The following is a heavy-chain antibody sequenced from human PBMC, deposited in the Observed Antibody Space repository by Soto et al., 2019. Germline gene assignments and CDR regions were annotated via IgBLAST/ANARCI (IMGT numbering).Heavy chain of an antibody. CDR2: IDWDDDK. CDR1: GFSLSTSGMC. CDR3: ARSRDYYDSSGYYYVQFDY. Sequence: SGPTLVNPTQTLTLTCTFSGFSLSTSGMCVSWIRQPPGKALEWLARIDWDDDKYYSTSLKTRLTISKDTSKNQVVLTMTNMDPVDTATYYCARSRDYYDSSGYYYVQFDYWGQGTLVTVSS. J-gene: IGHJ4*02. V-gene: IGHV2-70*11. D-gene: IGHD3-22*01.